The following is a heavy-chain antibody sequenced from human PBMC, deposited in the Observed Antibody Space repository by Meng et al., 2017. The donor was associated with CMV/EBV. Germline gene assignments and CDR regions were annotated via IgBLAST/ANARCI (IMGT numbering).Heavy chain of an antibody. CDR1: GYPFTAYY. CDR3: ARGQYYYDSSGYFY. D-gene: IGHD3-22*01. V-gene: IGHV1-2*02. J-gene: IGHJ4*02. CDR2: INPDSGAT. Sequence: ASVKVSCKASGYPFTAYYMHWVRQPPGQGLEWMGWINPDSGATNFARNLQGRVTMTRDTSISTAYMELSGLTFDDTAVYYCARGQYYYDSSGYFYWGQGTLVTVSS.